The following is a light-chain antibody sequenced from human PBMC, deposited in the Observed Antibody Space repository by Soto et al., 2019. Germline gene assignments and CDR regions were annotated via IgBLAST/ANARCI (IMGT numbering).Light chain of an antibody. J-gene: IGKJ1*01. CDR3: PHLRT. Sequence: DIQMPQSHATMSGSVGQGLTITRRARPPIRRWLSWDQQNNWKAPKLLIYRASTIKSGVRSRFSGSGFGTEFSRIISRLQPDDFGRYYCPHLRTFGQGNKVDIK. V-gene: IGKV1-5*03. CDR1: PPIRRW. CDR2: RAS.